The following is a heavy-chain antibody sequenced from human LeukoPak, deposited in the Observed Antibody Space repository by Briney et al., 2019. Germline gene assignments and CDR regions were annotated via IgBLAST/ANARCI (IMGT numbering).Heavy chain of an antibody. CDR3: AREGWEVVPAVLFDY. Sequence: PGGSLRLSCAASGFTFSSYSMHWVRQAPGKGLEWVAFIRYDGSNKYYADSVKGRFTISRDNSKNTLYLQMNSLRAEDTAVYYCAREGWEVVPAVLFDYWGQGTLVTVSS. D-gene: IGHD2-2*01. V-gene: IGHV3-30*02. CDR1: GFTFSSYS. CDR2: IRYDGSNK. J-gene: IGHJ4*02.